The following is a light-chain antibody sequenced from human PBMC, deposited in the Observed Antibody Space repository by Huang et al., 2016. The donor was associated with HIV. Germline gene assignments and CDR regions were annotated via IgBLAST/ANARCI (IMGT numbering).Light chain of an antibody. CDR3: QQYYTTPRT. CDR1: QSLLSTSNSQNY. Sequence: IVMTQSPDSLAVSLGERATINCKSSQSLLSTSNSQNYLAWYQQKLEQPPKLLIYWASTRAPGVPARFSGSGSGPDFSLTIANLQAEDVAVYYCQQYYTTPRTFGPGTKVEIK. J-gene: IGKJ3*01. CDR2: WAS. V-gene: IGKV4-1*01.